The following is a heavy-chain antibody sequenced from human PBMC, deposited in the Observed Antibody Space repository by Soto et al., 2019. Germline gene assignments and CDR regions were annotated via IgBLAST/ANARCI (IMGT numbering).Heavy chain of an antibody. CDR1: GFTFSSYA. J-gene: IGHJ3*02. Sequence: GGSLRLACAASGFTFSSYAMSWVRQAPGKGLEWGSAISGIGGSTYYADAVKGRFTISRDNSKNTLYLQMNSLRAEDTAVYYCAKDRALLWPPDGAFDIWGQGTMVTVSS. V-gene: IGHV3-23*01. CDR2: ISGIGGST. CDR3: AKDRALLWPPDGAFDI. D-gene: IGHD3-10*01.